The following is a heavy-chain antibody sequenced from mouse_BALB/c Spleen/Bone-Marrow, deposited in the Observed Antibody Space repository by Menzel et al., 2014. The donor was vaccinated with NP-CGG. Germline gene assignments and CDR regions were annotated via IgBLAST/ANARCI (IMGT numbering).Heavy chain of an antibody. D-gene: IGHD2-1*01. Sequence: DVHLVDSGPGLVKSSQSLSLTCTVTGYSITSDSAWNWTRQFPGNKLEWMAYISYSGSTTYSPSLKSRISITRDTSKNQFFLQLNSVTTEDTATYYCARRGYYGTFLFAYWGQGTLVTVSA. J-gene: IGHJ3*01. CDR2: ISYSGST. V-gene: IGHV3-2*02. CDR3: ARRGYYGTFLFAY. CDR1: GYSITSDSA.